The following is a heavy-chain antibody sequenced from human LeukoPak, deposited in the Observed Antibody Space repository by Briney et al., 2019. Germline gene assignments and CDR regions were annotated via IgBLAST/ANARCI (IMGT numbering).Heavy chain of an antibody. D-gene: IGHD3-16*01. J-gene: IGHJ4*02. CDR3: ARWGAATRYFDN. CDR2: MYYSGST. V-gene: IGHV4-59*01. CDR1: GDSMSGYF. Sequence: SETLSLACTVSGDSMSGYFWSWIRQPPGKGLEWIGHMYYSGSTNYNPSLKSRLTISVDAAKNQLSLRLSSVTAADTAVYYCARWGAATRYFDNWGQGTLVTVSS.